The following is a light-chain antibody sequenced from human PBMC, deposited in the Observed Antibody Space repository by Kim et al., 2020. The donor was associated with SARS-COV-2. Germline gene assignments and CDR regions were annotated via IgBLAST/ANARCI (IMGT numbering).Light chain of an antibody. CDR3: SSWDSSLSAWV. Sequence: RPTATRTCTGTRSTVGNEGAAWLQQPQGHPPKLLAYRNNNRPSGISERFSASRSGDTASLTITGLQPEDEADYFCSSWDSSLSAWVFGGGTRLTVL. CDR1: RSTVGNEG. CDR2: RNN. V-gene: IGLV10-54*04. J-gene: IGLJ3*02.